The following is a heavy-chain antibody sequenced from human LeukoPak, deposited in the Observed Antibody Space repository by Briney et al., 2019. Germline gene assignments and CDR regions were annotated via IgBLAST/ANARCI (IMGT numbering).Heavy chain of an antibody. Sequence: SETLSLTCAVSGGSISSSNWWSWVRQPPGKGLEWIGEIYHSGSTNYNPSLKSRVTISVDKSKNQFSLKLSSVTAADTAVYYCATDKGGYDSKLWDYWGQGTLVTVSS. CDR2: IYHSGST. J-gene: IGHJ4*02. CDR3: ATDKGGYDSKLWDY. V-gene: IGHV4-4*02. CDR1: GGSISSSNW. D-gene: IGHD5-12*01.